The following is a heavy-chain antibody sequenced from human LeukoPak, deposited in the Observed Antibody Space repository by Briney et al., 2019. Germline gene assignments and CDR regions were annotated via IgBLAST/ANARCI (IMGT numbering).Heavy chain of an antibody. CDR1: GGFISSGAYY. J-gene: IGHJ3*02. D-gene: IGHD5-12*01. CDR3: ARDPYGGYGAFDI. Sequence: SETLSLTCTVSGGFISSGAYYWSWLRQHPGKGLEWIGYIYHSGSSSYNPSLKSRITISLDTSKNQFSLNLNSVKAADTAVYYCARDPYGGYGAFDIWGQGTRVTASS. CDR2: IYHSGSS. V-gene: IGHV4-31*03.